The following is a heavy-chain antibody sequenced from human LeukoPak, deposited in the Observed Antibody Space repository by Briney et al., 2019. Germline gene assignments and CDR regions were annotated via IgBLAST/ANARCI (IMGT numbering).Heavy chain of an antibody. CDR1: GFTFSSYW. Sequence: PGGSLRLSCAASGFTFSSYWMTWVRQAPGKGLEWVANIQQDGSEKNYVDSVKGRFTISRDNAKNSLYLQMNSLRAEDTAAYYCAQLRSFDYWGQGTLVTVSS. CDR3: AQLRSFDY. D-gene: IGHD5-24*01. J-gene: IGHJ4*02. V-gene: IGHV3-7*01. CDR2: IQQDGSEK.